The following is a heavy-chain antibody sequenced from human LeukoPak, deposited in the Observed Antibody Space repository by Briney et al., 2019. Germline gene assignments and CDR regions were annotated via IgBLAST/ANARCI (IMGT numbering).Heavy chain of an antibody. J-gene: IGHJ4*02. Sequence: SETLSLTCTVSGGSISTYYWSWIRQPPGKRLEWIGYVYYSGSTKYNSSLKSRVNISIDTSKNQFSLKLSSVTAADTAVYYCARSGRSYTLDVAYWGQGTLVTVSS. CDR2: VYYSGST. CDR1: GGSISTYY. V-gene: IGHV4-59*01. D-gene: IGHD1-26*01. CDR3: ARSGRSYTLDVAY.